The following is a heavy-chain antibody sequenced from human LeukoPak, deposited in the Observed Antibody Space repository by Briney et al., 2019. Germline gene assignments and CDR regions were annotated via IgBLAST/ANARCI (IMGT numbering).Heavy chain of an antibody. Sequence: ASVKVSCKASGGTFRSYAISWVRQAPGQGLEWMGRIIPILGIANYAQKFQGRVTITADKSTSTAYMELSSLRSEDTAVYYCARETGTTSAFDLWGQGTMVTVSS. CDR2: IIPILGIA. D-gene: IGHD1-7*01. CDR1: GGTFRSYA. CDR3: ARETGTTSAFDL. V-gene: IGHV1-69*04. J-gene: IGHJ3*01.